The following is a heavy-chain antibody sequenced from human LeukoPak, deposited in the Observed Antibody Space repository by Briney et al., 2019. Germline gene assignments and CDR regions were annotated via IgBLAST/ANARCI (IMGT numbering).Heavy chain of an antibody. CDR3: ARLGVGAFDI. Sequence: SETLSLTYTVSGGSISSSSYYWGWIRQPPGKGLEWIGSIYYSGSTYYNPSLKSRVTISVDTSKNLFSLKLSSVTAADTAVYYCARLGVGAFDIWGQGTMVTVSS. CDR2: IYYSGST. D-gene: IGHD2-15*01. J-gene: IGHJ3*02. V-gene: IGHV4-39*01. CDR1: GGSISSSSYY.